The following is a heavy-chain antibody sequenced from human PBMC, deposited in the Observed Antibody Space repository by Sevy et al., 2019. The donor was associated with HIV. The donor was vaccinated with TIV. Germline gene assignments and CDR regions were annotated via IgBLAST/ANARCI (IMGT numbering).Heavy chain of an antibody. CDR1: GFTFNYHF. J-gene: IGHJ4*02. V-gene: IGHV3-21*01. D-gene: IGHD3-10*01. Sequence: GGSLRLSCAASGFTFNYHFMNWVRQVPGKGLEWVSNISSASSYINYSDSVKGRFTISRDNAKNLVFLEMNNLRHEDTAVYFCARGDYYGSLYYFDYWGQGTLVTVSS. CDR3: ARGDYYGSLYYFDY. CDR2: ISSASSYI.